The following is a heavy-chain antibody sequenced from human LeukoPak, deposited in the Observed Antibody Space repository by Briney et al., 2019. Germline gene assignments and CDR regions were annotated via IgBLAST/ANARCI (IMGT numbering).Heavy chain of an antibody. D-gene: IGHD4-17*01. J-gene: IGHJ3*02. CDR1: GGSISTYY. CDR3: ARYDYAYAFDI. CDR2: IYYSGST. Sequence: SETLSLTCTVSGGSISTYYWSWIRQPPGKGLEWIGYIYYSGSTSYNPSLKSRVTISVDTSKNQFSLKLSSVTAADTAVYYCARYDYAYAFDIWGQGTMVTVSS. V-gene: IGHV4-59*08.